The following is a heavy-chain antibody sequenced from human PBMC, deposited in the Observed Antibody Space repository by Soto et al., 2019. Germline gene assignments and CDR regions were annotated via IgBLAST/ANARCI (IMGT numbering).Heavy chain of an antibody. CDR2: FNPSGLST. CDR3: AKVTHRGPIAVAGPLGS. J-gene: IGHJ4*02. CDR1: GSITNHH. Sequence: QVHLVQSGAEVKKPGASVTVSCQASGSITNHHMHWVRQAPGQGLEWMGIFNPSGLSTTYAQKFQGRVTITRDTSTSTVYMELSSLTSEDTAVYFCAKVTHRGPIAVAGPLGSWGQGTLVIVSS. V-gene: IGHV1-46*01. D-gene: IGHD6-19*01.